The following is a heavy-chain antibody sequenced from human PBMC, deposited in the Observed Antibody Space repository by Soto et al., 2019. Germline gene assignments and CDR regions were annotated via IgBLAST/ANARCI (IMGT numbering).Heavy chain of an antibody. CDR3: SWSRSINYYFDS. CDR2: IKSRGSGGTT. CDR1: GFTFGDAW. V-gene: IGHV3-15*01. J-gene: IGHJ4*02. D-gene: IGHD3-3*01. Sequence: GGSLRLSGAASGFTFGDAWMSWVRQAPGKGPEWVGRIKSRGSGGTTDSAAPVKGRFTISRDDTQNTLFLQMNSLKTEDTAVYYCSWSRSINYYFDSWGQGTLVTVSS.